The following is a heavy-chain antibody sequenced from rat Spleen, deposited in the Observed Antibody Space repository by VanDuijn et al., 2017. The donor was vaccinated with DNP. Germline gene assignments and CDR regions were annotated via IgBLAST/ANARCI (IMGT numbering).Heavy chain of an antibody. D-gene: IGHD1-11*01. Sequence: EVQLVESGGGLVQPGRSLKLSCAASGFTFSDYYMAWVRQAPTKGLELVAYISTGGGNTYYRDSVKGRFTISRDNAKSTLYLQMDSLRSEETATYYCAKAGGYSPWYFDYWGQGVMVTVSS. CDR2: ISTGGGNT. V-gene: IGHV5S11*01. J-gene: IGHJ2*01. CDR1: GFTFSDYY. CDR3: AKAGGYSPWYFDY.